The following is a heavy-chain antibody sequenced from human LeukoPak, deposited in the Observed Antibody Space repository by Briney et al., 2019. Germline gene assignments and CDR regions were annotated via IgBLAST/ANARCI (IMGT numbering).Heavy chain of an antibody. J-gene: IGHJ4*02. CDR2: ISGSGGST. V-gene: IGHV3-23*01. CDR3: AKDLHYYGSGLTDY. CDR1: GFTFSSYG. D-gene: IGHD3-10*01. Sequence: QSGGSLRLSCAASGFTFSSYGMSWVRQAPGKGLEWVSAISGSGGSTYYADSVKGRFTISRDNSKNTLYLQMNSLRAEDTAVYYCAKDLHYYGSGLTDYWGQGTLVTVSS.